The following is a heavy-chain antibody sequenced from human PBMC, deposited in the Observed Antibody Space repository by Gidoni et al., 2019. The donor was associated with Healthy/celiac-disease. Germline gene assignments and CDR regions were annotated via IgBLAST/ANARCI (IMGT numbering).Heavy chain of an antibody. CDR2: ISGSGGST. Sequence: EVQLLESGGGLVQPGGSLRLSCAASGFTFSSYAMIWVLPAPGKGLEWVSAISGSGGSTYYADSVKGRFTISRDNSKNTLYLQMNSLRAEDTAVYYCATQEYFDWLLSFDYWGQGTLVTVSS. CDR1: GFTFSSYA. CDR3: ATQEYFDWLLSFDY. D-gene: IGHD3-9*01. V-gene: IGHV3-23*01. J-gene: IGHJ4*02.